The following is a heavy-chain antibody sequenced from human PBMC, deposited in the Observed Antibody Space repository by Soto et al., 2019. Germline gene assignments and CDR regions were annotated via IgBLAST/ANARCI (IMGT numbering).Heavy chain of an antibody. D-gene: IGHD2-15*01. J-gene: IGHJ4*02. Sequence: SETLSLTCTVSGGSISDHYYMWIRQSPGKGLEYIGYIYNGGRTDYNPSLKSRVIISVDTSKNQFSLKLTSVTAADAAVYYCAKDLVGSNADYYDYWGQGTLVTVSS. V-gene: IGHV4-59*11. CDR3: AKDLVGSNADYYDY. CDR1: GGSISDHY. CDR2: IYNGGRT.